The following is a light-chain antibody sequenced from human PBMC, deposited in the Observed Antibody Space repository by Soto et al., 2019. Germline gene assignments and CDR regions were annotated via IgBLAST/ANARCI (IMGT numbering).Light chain of an antibody. Sequence: QPVLTQSPSASAALGASVKLTRTLSSGHSSYAIAWHQQQPEKGPRFLMKLNSGGSHNKGDGIPDRFSGSSSGAERYLTISSLQSEDEADYYCQTWGTGIRVFGTGTKLTVL. CDR3: QTWGTGIRV. V-gene: IGLV4-69*01. CDR1: SGHSSYA. J-gene: IGLJ1*01. CDR2: LNSGGSH.